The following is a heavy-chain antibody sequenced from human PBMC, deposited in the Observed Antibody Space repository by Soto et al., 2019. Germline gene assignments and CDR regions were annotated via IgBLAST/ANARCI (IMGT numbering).Heavy chain of an antibody. CDR3: ARDRPWAATGQYDY. V-gene: IGHV3-53*01. CDR2: IYTPGST. J-gene: IGHJ4*02. Sequence: GGSLRLSCAASGFTVSYKNMSWVRQAPGKGLEWVSVIYTPGSTYYADSVKGRFTISRDNSKNTLYLQMNSLRAEDTAVYYCARDRPWAATGQYDYWGQGTLVTVSS. CDR1: GFTVSYKN. D-gene: IGHD6-13*01.